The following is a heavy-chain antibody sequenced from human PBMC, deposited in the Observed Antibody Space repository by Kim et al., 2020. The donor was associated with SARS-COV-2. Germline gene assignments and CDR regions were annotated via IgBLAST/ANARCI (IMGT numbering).Heavy chain of an antibody. Sequence: KGRFTISRDNAKNSLYLQMNSLRDEDTAVYYCARDYQNYDSSGYYYVFDYWGQGTLVTVSS. V-gene: IGHV3-48*02. D-gene: IGHD3-22*01. CDR3: ARDYQNYDSSGYYYVFDY. J-gene: IGHJ4*02.